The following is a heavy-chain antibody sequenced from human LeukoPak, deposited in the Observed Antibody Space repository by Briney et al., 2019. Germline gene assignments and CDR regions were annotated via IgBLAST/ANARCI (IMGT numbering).Heavy chain of an antibody. CDR3: ARGRVVPAAMPARPSYYDGMDV. CDR1: GYTFTSYG. CDR2: ISAYNGNT. D-gene: IGHD2-2*01. J-gene: IGHJ6*04. V-gene: IGHV1-18*04. Sequence: VASVKLSCKASGYTFTSYGISWVRHAPGQGLEWMGWISAYNGNTNYAQKLEGRVTMTTDTSTSTAYMELRSLRSDDPAVYYCARGRVVPAAMPARPSYYDGMDVWGKGTTVTVSS.